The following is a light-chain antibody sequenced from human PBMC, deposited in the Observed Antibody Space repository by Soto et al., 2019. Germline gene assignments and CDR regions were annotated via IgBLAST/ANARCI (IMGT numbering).Light chain of an antibody. CDR2: EVS. Sequence: QSALTQPASVSGSPGQSITISCTGTSSDVGDYKYVSWYQQHPGKAPKLMIYEVSNRPSGVSNRFSGSKSGNTASLTISGLQAEDEADYYCGSYTSSNTLFGGGTKLTVL. V-gene: IGLV2-14*01. CDR3: GSYTSSNTL. J-gene: IGLJ2*01. CDR1: SSDVGDYKY.